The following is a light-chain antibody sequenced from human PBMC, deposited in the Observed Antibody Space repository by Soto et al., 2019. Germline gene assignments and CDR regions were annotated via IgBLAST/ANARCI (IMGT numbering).Light chain of an antibody. J-gene: IGKJ1*01. CDR3: QQYNSYSWT. V-gene: IGKV1-5*01. CDR2: DAS. CDR1: QSINSW. Sequence: DIQMTQSPSTLSASVGYIFTITFRASQSINSWLAWYQQKPGKAPQILIYDASTLKNGVPSRFSASGSGTEFTLIISSLQPDDFATYYCQQYNSYSWTFGQGTKVDIK.